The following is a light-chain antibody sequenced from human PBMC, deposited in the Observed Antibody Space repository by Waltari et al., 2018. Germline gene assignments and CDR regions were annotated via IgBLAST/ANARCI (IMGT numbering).Light chain of an antibody. CDR2: SAN. CDR3: QQGNSDPPT. Sequence: DIQMSQSPSSLSASVGDRVTITCRASQGISSYLNWYQQKPGKAPKLLIYSANSLASGVPTRFSGSGSGTEFTLTISSLQPEDFATYYCQQGNSDPPTFGQGTKVEIK. CDR1: QGISSY. J-gene: IGKJ1*01. V-gene: IGKV1-39*01.